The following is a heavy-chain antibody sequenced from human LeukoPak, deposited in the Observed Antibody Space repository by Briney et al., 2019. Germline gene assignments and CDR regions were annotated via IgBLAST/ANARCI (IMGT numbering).Heavy chain of an antibody. V-gene: IGHV4-39*07. CDR2: IYYSGST. CDR3: ARVSLYYYYMDV. CDR1: GDSIIGYY. Sequence: SETLSLTCSVSGDSIIGYYWGWIRQPPGKGLEWIGSIYYSGSTYYNPSLKSRVTISVDTSKNQFSLKLSSVTAADTAVYYCARVSLYYYYMDVWGKGTTVTVSS. J-gene: IGHJ6*03.